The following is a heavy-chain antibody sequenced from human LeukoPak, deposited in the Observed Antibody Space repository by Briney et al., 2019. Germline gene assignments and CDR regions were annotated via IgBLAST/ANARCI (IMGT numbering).Heavy chain of an antibody. CDR3: AALSSRVGQYYFDY. CDR2: IFVGSGNT. J-gene: IGHJ4*02. CDR1: GFTFTSSA. V-gene: IGHV1-58*02. D-gene: IGHD2-15*01. Sequence: SVTVSCKASGFTFTSSAMQWVRQARGQRLEWIGRIFVGSGNTNYAQKFQERVTITRDMSTSTAYMELSSLRSEDTAVYYCAALSSRVGQYYFDYWGQGTLVTVSS.